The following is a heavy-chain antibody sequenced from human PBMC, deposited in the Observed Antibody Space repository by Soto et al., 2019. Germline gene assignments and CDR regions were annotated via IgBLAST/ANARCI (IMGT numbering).Heavy chain of an antibody. J-gene: IGHJ5*02. CDR2: ISYDGSNK. CDR3: AKGDWFDP. V-gene: IGHV3-30*18. Sequence: QVQLVESGGGVVQPGRSLRLSCAASGFTFSNYGIHWVPQAPGKGLEWVAVISYDGSNKYYADSVKGRFTISRDNSKNTLYLQMNSLRAEDTAVYYCAKGDWFDPWGQGTLVTVSS. CDR1: GFTFSNYG.